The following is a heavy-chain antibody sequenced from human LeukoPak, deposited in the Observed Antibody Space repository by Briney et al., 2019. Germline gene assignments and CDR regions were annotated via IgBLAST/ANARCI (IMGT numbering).Heavy chain of an antibody. CDR3: AKGRGNDDAFDI. Sequence: PGGSLRLSCAASGFTFSSYAMRWVRQAPGKGLEWVSAISGSGGSTYYADSVKGRFTISRDNSKNTLYLQMNSLRAEDTAVYYCAKGRGNDDAFDIWGQGTMVTVSS. V-gene: IGHV3-23*01. D-gene: IGHD1-1*01. J-gene: IGHJ3*02. CDR2: ISGSGGST. CDR1: GFTFSSYA.